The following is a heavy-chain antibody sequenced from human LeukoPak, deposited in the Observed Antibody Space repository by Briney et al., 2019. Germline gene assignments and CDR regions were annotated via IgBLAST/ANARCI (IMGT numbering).Heavy chain of an antibody. CDR2: IYYSGST. CDR3: ARHPGCSGASCYPEYFQH. D-gene: IGHD2-15*01. V-gene: IGHV4-59*08. J-gene: IGHJ1*01. CDR1: GGSISSYY. Sequence: SETLSLTCTVSGGSISSYYWSWIRQPPGKGLEWSGYIYYSGSTNYNPSLKSRVTISVDTSKNQFSLKLSSVTAADTAVYYCARHPGCSGASCYPEYFQHWSQGTLVTVSS.